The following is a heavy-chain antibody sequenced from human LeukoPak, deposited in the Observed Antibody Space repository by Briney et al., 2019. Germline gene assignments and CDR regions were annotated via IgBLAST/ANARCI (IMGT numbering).Heavy chain of an antibody. CDR2: ISSAGKT. Sequence: GGSLRLSCAASGFTFSSYDMHWVRQVTGKGLEWVSAISSAGKTYYPGSVKGRFTISRENAKNSSYLQMNSLRDGDTAVYYCARGTGTATTYFQHWGQGTLVTVSS. V-gene: IGHV3-13*01. D-gene: IGHD4-17*01. CDR1: GFTFSSYD. J-gene: IGHJ1*01. CDR3: ARGTGTATTYFQH.